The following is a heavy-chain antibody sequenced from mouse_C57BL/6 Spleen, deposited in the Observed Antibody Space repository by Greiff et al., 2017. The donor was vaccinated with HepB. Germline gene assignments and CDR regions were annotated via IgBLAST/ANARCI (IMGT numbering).Heavy chain of an antibody. CDR2: ISSGGSYT. D-gene: IGHD2-14*01. Sequence: EVQGVESGGDLVKPGGSLKLSCAASGFTFSSYGMSWVRQTPDKRLEWVATISSGGSYTYYPDSVKGRFTISRDNAKNTLYLQMSSLKSEDTAMYYVARPDYGYDVDESTWFAYWGHRTLVTVSA. CDR1: GFTFSSYG. V-gene: IGHV5-6*01. CDR3: ARPDYGYDVDESTWFAY. J-gene: IGHJ3*01.